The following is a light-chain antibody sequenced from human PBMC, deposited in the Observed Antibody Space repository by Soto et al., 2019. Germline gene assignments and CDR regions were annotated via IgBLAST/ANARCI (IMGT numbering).Light chain of an antibody. Sequence: DIQMTQSPPSLSASVGDRVTITCRASHDISSYLNWYQQKPGKAPKLLIYAASSLQSGVPSRFSGSGSGTDFTLTISSLQPEDFATYYCQQSYSTPLTFGGGTKVDIK. CDR3: QQSYSTPLT. CDR1: HDISSY. J-gene: IGKJ4*01. V-gene: IGKV1-39*01. CDR2: AAS.